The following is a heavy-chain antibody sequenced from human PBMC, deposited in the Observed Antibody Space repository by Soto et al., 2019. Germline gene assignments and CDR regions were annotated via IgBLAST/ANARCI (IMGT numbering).Heavy chain of an antibody. Sequence: SVNVSFRASYYTFTNYGISWVRQAPGQGLEWMGWISAYNGNINYAQKFRGRVTMTTDTSTSSAYLEVRSLRSDDTAVYYCARSGSSWNLREFDSWGQGTLVTVYS. CDR2: ISAYNGNI. D-gene: IGHD6-13*01. CDR1: YYTFTNYG. CDR3: ARSGSSWNLREFDS. J-gene: IGHJ4*02. V-gene: IGHV1-18*01.